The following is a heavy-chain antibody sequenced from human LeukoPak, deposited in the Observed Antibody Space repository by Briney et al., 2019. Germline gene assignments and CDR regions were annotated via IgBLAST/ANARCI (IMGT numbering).Heavy chain of an antibody. CDR1: GGSFSGYY. CDR3: ARGLSSGWYGY. CDR2: INHSGST. V-gene: IGHV4-34*01. Sequence: SETLSLTCAVYGGSFSGYYWSWIRQPPGKGLEWIGEINHSGSTDYNPSLKSRVAISVVTSKNQFSLKLSSVTAADTAVYYCARGLSSGWYGYWGQGTLVTVSS. J-gene: IGHJ4*02. D-gene: IGHD6-19*01.